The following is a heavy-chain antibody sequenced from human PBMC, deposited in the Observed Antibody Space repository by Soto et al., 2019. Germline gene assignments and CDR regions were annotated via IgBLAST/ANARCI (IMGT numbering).Heavy chain of an antibody. CDR1: GGSIRNYY. J-gene: IGHJ6*02. V-gene: IGHV4-59*12. D-gene: IGHD3-22*01. Sequence: PSETLSLTCTVSGGSIRNYYWSWVRQPPGKGLVWIGDIYYTGSTNYNPSLKSRVNISADTSKNSLYLQMNSLRAGDTAVYYCARSPPGGYHYYYGLDVWGQGTTVTVSS. CDR3: ARSPPGGYHYYYGLDV. CDR2: IYYTGST.